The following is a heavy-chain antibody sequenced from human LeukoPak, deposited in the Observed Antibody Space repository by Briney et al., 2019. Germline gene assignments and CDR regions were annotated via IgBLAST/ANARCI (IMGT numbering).Heavy chain of an antibody. CDR1: GFTFSSYW. CDR3: ARDGVALDS. D-gene: IGHD2-8*01. J-gene: IGHJ5*01. V-gene: IGHV3-74*01. CDR2: INGDGSST. Sequence: PGGSLRLSCAASGFTFSSYWMHWVRQGPGKGLVWVSRINGDGSSTTHADSVKGRLTISRDNAKNTLYLQMNSLRAEDTAVYYCARDGVALDSWGQGTLVTVSS.